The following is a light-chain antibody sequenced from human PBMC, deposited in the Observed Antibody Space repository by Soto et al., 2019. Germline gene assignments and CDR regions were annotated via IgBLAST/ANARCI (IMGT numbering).Light chain of an antibody. CDR1: QSVSSS. V-gene: IGKV3-15*01. Sequence: EIVITQTPATLSASPGERATLSCTASQSVSSSLAWYQQKPGQAPRLLIYGASTRATGIPARFSGSGSGTEFTLTISSLESEDFAVYYCQESNNWPPMNTFGQGAKLEIK. CDR3: QESNNWPPMNT. CDR2: GAS. J-gene: IGKJ2*01.